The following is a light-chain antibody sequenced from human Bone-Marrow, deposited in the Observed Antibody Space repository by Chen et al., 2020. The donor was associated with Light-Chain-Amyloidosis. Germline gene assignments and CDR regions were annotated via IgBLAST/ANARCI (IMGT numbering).Light chain of an antibody. CDR1: SGSIATND. V-gene: IGLV6-57*01. CDR2: EDD. Sequence: NFMLTQPHPVSESPGKTVILSCTRSSGSIATNDVQCYQQRPGSSPTTVIYEDDQRPSGVPDRFSGSIDRSSNSASRTSSGLKTEDEADYYCQSYQGSSQGVFGGGTKLTVL. CDR3: QSYQGSSQGV. J-gene: IGLJ3*02.